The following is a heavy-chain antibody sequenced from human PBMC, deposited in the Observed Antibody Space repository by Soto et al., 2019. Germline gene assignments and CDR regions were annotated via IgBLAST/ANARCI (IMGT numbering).Heavy chain of an antibody. D-gene: IGHD1-26*01. Sequence: LSLTCTVSGGSISSGGYYWSWIRQHPGKGLEWIGYIYYSGSTYYNPSLKSRVTISVDTSKNQFSLKLSSVTAADTAVYYCARVTIVGATTTGPTDPDFDYWGQGTLVTVSS. V-gene: IGHV4-31*03. J-gene: IGHJ4*02. CDR1: GGSISSGGYY. CDR3: ARVTIVGATTTGPTDPDFDY. CDR2: IYYSGST.